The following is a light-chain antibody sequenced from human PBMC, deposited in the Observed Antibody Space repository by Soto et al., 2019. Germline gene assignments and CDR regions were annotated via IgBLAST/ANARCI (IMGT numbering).Light chain of an antibody. CDR1: SSDVGGYNY. Sequence: QSTLAQPASVSVSPGQSITISCTGTSSDVGGYNYVSWYQHHPGKAPKLMIFDVSNRPSGVSNRFSGSKSGNTASLTISGLQPEDEADYYCSSYTTSNTRQIVFGTGTKVPVL. CDR2: DVS. V-gene: IGLV2-14*03. J-gene: IGLJ1*01. CDR3: SSYTTSNTRQIV.